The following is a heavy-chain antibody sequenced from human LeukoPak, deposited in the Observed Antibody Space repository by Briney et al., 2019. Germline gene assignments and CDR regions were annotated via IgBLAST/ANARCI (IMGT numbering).Heavy chain of an antibody. J-gene: IGHJ5*02. V-gene: IGHV4-4*02. CDR2: IYHSGST. CDR3: ARRGYYGSGSHFDP. Sequence: PSGTLSLTCAVSGGSISSSNWWSWVRQPPGKGLEWIGEIYHSGSTNYNPSLKSRATISVDKSKNQFSLKLSSVTAADTAVYYCARRGYYGSGSHFDPWGQGTLVTVSS. D-gene: IGHD3-10*01. CDR1: GGSISSSNW.